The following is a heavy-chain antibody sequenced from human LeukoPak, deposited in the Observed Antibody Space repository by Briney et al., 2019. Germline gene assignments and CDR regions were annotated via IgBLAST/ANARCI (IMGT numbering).Heavy chain of an antibody. CDR1: GFTFSSYS. CDR2: ISSSSSYI. J-gene: IGHJ4*02. V-gene: IGHV3-21*01. Sequence: GGSLRLSCAASGFTFSSYSMNWVRQVPGKGLEWVSSISSSSSYIYYADSVKGRFTISRDNAKNSLYLQMNSLRAEDTAVYYCARSIWGSSFGEVFDYWGQGTLVTVSS. CDR3: ARSIWGSSFGEVFDY. D-gene: IGHD6-13*01.